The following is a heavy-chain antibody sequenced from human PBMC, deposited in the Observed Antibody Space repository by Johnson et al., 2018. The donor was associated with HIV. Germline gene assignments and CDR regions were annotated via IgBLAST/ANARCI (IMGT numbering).Heavy chain of an antibody. CDR1: GFTFSNHY. CDR2: IYSGGST. CDR3: ARACRYVYTCDAFDI. J-gene: IGHJ3*02. V-gene: IGHV3-66*01. Sequence: EVQLVESGGGVVQPGRSLRLSCPASGFTFSNHYMSWVRQAPGKGLEWVSVIYSGGSTYYAYSVKGRFTISRDNSKNTLYLQMNSLRAEDTAVYYCARACRYVYTCDAFDIWGQGTMVTVSS. D-gene: IGHD5-24*01.